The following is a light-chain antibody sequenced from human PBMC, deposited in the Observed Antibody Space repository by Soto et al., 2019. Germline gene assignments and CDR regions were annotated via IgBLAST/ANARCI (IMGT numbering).Light chain of an antibody. J-gene: IGKJ4*01. CDR2: DGS. CDR3: QQYEKVELT. CDR1: QDISNY. V-gene: IGKV1-33*01. Sequence: DIQMTQSPSSLSASVGDRVTITCQASQDISNYLNWYQQKPGEAPKLLISDGSNLETGVPSRFSGRGSGTHMTLTISNLQPEDVATYNCQQYEKVELTLGGGTKVEIK.